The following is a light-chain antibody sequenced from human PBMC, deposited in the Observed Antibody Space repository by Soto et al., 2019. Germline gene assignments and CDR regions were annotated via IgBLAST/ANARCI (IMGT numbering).Light chain of an antibody. J-gene: IGKJ1*01. CDR2: KAS. CDR3: QQYNTYWS. V-gene: IGKV1-5*03. Sequence: DIQMTQSPSTLSASVGDRVTITCRASQSINNWLVWYQQKPGKAPKVLIYKASSLESGVPSRFSGSGSGTEFTLTISSLHPDDFATYYCQQYNTYWSFGRGTKVEIK. CDR1: QSINNW.